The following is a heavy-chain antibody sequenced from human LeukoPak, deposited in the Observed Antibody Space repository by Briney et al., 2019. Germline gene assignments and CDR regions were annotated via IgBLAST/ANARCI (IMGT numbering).Heavy chain of an antibody. J-gene: IGHJ6*02. Sequence: GGSLRLSCIGSGFTFSSYWMSWVRQAPGKGLEWVANIKQDGSEKYYVDSVKGRFTISRDNAKNTLYLQMNTLRVEDTAVYYCTRDLMDYDLSTGLHHYYMDVWGQGTTVTVSS. CDR2: IKQDGSEK. D-gene: IGHD3-9*01. V-gene: IGHV3-7*01. CDR1: GFTFSSYW. CDR3: TRDLMDYDLSTGLHHYYMDV.